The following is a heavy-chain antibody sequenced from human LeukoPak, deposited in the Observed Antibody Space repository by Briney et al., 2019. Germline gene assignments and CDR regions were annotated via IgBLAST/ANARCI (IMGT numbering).Heavy chain of an antibody. Sequence: SQTLSLTCAISGDIVSSNSVTWNWIRQSPSRGLEWLGRTYYRSTWYNDYAVSVRDRITVSPDTSKNQFSLHLNSVTPEDTAVYYCARRLTQYDCFDPWGQGILVTVSS. CDR3: ARRLTQYDCFDP. D-gene: IGHD2-2*01. CDR1: GDIVSSNSVT. J-gene: IGHJ5*02. CDR2: TYYRSTWYN. V-gene: IGHV6-1*01.